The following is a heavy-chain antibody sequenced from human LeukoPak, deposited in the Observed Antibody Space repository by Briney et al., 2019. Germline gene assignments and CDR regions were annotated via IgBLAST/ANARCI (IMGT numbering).Heavy chain of an antibody. CDR2: IWYDGSNK. V-gene: IGHV3-33*01. CDR1: GFTFSSYG. D-gene: IGHD2-2*01. J-gene: IGHJ6*02. CDR3: ARDPRYCSSTSCYVIGDYYYGMDV. Sequence: GRSLRLSCAASGFTFSSYGMHWVRQAPGKGLEWVAVIWYDGSNKYYADSVKGRFTISRDNSKNTLYLQMNSLRAEDTAVYYCARDPRYCSSTSCYVIGDYYYGMDVWGQGTTDTVSS.